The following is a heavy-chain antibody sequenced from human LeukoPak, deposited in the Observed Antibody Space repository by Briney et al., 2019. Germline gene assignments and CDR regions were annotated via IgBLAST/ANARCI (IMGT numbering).Heavy chain of an antibody. J-gene: IGHJ3*02. CDR2: ISSSSTHI. Sequence: GGSLRLSCAASGFTFSSYSMNWVRQAPGKGLEWVSSISSSSTHITYSDSVKGRFTISRDNAKNSLYLQMNSLRAEDTAVYYCARRYCSSTSCYAFDIWGQGTMVTVSS. CDR1: GFTFSSYS. CDR3: ARRYCSSTSCYAFDI. D-gene: IGHD2-2*01. V-gene: IGHV3-21*01.